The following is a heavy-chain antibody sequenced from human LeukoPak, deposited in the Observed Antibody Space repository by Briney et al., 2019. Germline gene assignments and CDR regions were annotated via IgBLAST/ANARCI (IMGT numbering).Heavy chain of an antibody. CDR2: IYTSGST. Sequence: SETLSLTCTVSGGSISSYYWSWIRQPAGKGLEWIGRIYTSGSTNYNPSPKSRVTMSVDTSKNQFSLKLSSVTAADTAVYYCARETDGQWLVPAPWDYWGQGTLVTVSS. J-gene: IGHJ4*02. V-gene: IGHV4-4*07. D-gene: IGHD6-19*01. CDR3: ARETDGQWLVPAPWDY. CDR1: GGSISSYY.